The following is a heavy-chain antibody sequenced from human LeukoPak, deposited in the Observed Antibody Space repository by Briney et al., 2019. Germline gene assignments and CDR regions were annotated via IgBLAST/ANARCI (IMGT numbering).Heavy chain of an antibody. J-gene: IGHJ4*02. CDR3: AKGASSTAIVSLYY. D-gene: IGHD6-13*01. CDR2: ISNSGDTT. Sequence: PGGSLRLSCVGSVFTFSTYAMTWVRQAPGKGLEGVSAISNSGDTTNYADSVKGRFSISRDSSKNTLFLQMNMLRAEDTAVYYCAKGASSTAIVSLYYWGQGTLVTVSS. CDR1: VFTFSTYA. V-gene: IGHV3-23*01.